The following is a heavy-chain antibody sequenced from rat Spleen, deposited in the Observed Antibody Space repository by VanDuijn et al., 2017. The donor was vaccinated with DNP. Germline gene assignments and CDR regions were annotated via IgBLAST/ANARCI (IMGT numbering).Heavy chain of an antibody. CDR3: VGRPPPTRGPFDY. D-gene: IGHD1-4*01. J-gene: IGHJ2*01. CDR1: GITFSDHN. Sequence: EVKLVESGGGLVQPGRSLKLSCAVSGITFSDHNMAWVRQAPKTSLESVAIIIYDGSDTYYRDSMKGRFTISRDNAKSTLYLQMDSLRSEDTATYYCVGRPPPTRGPFDYWGQGVTVTVSS. V-gene: IGHV5-7*01. CDR2: IIYDGSDT.